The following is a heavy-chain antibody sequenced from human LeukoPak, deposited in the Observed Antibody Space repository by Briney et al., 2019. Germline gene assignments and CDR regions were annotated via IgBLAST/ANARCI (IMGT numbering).Heavy chain of an antibody. CDR1: GFTFSSYG. V-gene: IGHV3-30*02. D-gene: IGHD1-1*01. J-gene: IGHJ6*02. CDR2: IRYDGSNK. CDR3: AKRWDNWSDVPGDYYYYYGMDV. Sequence: GGSLRLSCAASGFTFSSYGMHWVRQAPGKGLEWVAFIRYDGSNKYYADSVKGRFTISRDNSKNTLYLQMNSLRAEDTAVYYCAKRWDNWSDVPGDYYYYYGMDVWGQGTTVTVSS.